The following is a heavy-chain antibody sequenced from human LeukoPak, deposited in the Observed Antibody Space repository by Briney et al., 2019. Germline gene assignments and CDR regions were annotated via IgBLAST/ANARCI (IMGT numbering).Heavy chain of an antibody. D-gene: IGHD1-26*01. CDR3: VKDLSGSYTFDY. V-gene: IGHV3-64D*09. Sequence: PGGSLRLSCSASGFTFSNYAMHWVRQAPGKGLEYVSGINDNGGTTHYADSVKGRFTISRDDSKNTLYLQMGGLRTDDTAMYHCVKDLSGSYTFDYWGQGTLVTVSS. CDR2: INDNGGTT. CDR1: GFTFSNYA. J-gene: IGHJ4*02.